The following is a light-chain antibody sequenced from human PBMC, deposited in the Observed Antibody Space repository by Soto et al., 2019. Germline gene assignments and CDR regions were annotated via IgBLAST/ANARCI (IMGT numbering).Light chain of an antibody. CDR1: QDIRKY. V-gene: IGKV1-5*03. Sequence: IQMTQSPSSLSASARDRVTITCQATQDIRKYLNWYQQKPGKAPKLLIYKASSLESGVPSRFSGSGSGTDFTLTISSLQSEDFGVYYCQQNKDWPGTFGQGTKVDIK. J-gene: IGKJ1*01. CDR3: QQNKDWPGT. CDR2: KAS.